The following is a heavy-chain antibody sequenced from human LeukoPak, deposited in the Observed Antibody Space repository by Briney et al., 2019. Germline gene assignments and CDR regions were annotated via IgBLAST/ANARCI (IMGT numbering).Heavy chain of an antibody. CDR1: GFTFSSYG. J-gene: IGHJ3*02. D-gene: IGHD3-3*01. V-gene: IGHV3-33*01. CDR2: IWYDGSNK. Sequence: EAGGSLRLSCAASGFTFSSYGMHWVRQAPGKGLEWVAVIWYDGSNKYYADSVKGRFTISRDNPKNTLYLQMNSLRAEDTAVYYCARARSPDYDFWSGYPAVLSAFDIWGQGTMVTVSS. CDR3: ARARSPDYDFWSGYPAVLSAFDI.